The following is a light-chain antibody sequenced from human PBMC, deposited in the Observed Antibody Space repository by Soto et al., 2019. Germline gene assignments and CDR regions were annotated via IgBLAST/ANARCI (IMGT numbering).Light chain of an antibody. CDR2: EVS. CDR3: GSYTSTDTPFV. CDR1: STDVGGYNY. V-gene: IGLV2-14*01. Sequence: QSALARPSSVSGSPGQSITISCTGTSTDVGGYNYVSWYQHHPGKGPKLIIYEVSNRPSGVSDRFSGSKSGNKASLIISNLEAEDESDYYCGSYTSTDTPFVFGTGTKGTVL. J-gene: IGLJ1*01.